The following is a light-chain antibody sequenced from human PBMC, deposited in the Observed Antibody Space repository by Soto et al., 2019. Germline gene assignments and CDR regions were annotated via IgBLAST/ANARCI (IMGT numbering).Light chain of an antibody. CDR2: DAS. CDR1: KSISTW. Sequence: GDRVTITCRASKSISTWVAWYQQKPGKAPKLLIYDASSLESGVPSRVSGSGSGTEFTLTISSLQPDDLASYYCQHYDHYPITFGQGTRLEIK. CDR3: QHYDHYPIT. V-gene: IGKV1-5*01. J-gene: IGKJ5*01.